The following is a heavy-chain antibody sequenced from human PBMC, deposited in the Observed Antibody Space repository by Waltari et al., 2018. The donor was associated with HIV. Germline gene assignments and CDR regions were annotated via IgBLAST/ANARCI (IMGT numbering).Heavy chain of an antibody. CDR1: GFTFSNAW. D-gene: IGHD6-19*01. V-gene: IGHV3-15*01. CDR3: TTPPSEQWLPRY. J-gene: IGHJ4*02. Sequence: EVQLVEPGGGLVKPGGSLGLSCAASGFTFSNAWMSWVRQAPGKGLEWVGRIKSKTDGGTTDYAAPVKGRLTISRDDSKNTLYLQMNSLKTEDTAVYYCTTPPSEQWLPRYWGQGTLVTVSS. CDR2: IKSKTDGGTT.